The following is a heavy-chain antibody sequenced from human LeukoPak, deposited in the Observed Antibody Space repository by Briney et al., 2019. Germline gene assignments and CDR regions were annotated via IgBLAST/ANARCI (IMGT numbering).Heavy chain of an antibody. Sequence: GGSLRLSCAASGFTFSSYSMNWVRQAPGKGLEWVSSISSSSSYIYYADSVKGRFTISRDNAKNSLFLQMNSLRAEDTAVYYCARWQGESYWVDYFDYWGQGTLVTVSS. D-gene: IGHD1-26*01. CDR1: GFTFSSYS. CDR3: ARWQGESYWVDYFDY. V-gene: IGHV3-21*04. J-gene: IGHJ4*02. CDR2: ISSSSSYI.